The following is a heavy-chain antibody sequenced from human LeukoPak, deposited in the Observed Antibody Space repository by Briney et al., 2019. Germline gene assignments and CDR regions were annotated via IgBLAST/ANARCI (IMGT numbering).Heavy chain of an antibody. V-gene: IGHV4-38-2*02. CDR2: IYHGGIT. Sequence: SETLSLTCTVSGYSIRSGFYWGWIRQPPGKGLEWIGNIYHGGITYYTPSLKSRVTISVDTSKNQFYPNLSSVTAADTAVYYCARAVGAFDWLPLFDFWGQGALVTVSS. D-gene: IGHD3-9*01. J-gene: IGHJ4*02. CDR1: GYSIRSGFY. CDR3: ARAVGAFDWLPLFDF.